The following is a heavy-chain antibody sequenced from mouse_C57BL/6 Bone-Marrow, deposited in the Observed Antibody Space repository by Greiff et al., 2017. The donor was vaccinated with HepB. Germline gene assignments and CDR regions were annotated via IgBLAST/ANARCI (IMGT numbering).Heavy chain of an antibody. CDR2: INPNNGGT. J-gene: IGHJ3*01. CDR3: ASGGEGGAY. V-gene: IGHV1-18*01. Sequence: VHVKQSGPELVKPGASVKIPCKASGYTFTDYNMDWVKQSHGKSLEWIGDINPNNGGTIYNQKFKGKATLTVDKSSSTAYMELRSLTSEDTAVYYCASGGEGGAYWGQGTLVTVSA. CDR1: GYTFTDYN.